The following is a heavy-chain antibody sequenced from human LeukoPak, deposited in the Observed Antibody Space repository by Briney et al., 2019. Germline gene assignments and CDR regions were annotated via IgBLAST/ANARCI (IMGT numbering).Heavy chain of an antibody. D-gene: IGHD3-9*01. V-gene: IGHV4-30-4*08. CDR2: IYYSGST. J-gene: IGHJ3*02. CDR3: ARDHAPYYDILTGPHAFDI. Sequence: PSQTLSLTCTVSGGSISSGSYYWSWIRQPPGKGLEWIGYIYYSGSTYYNPSLKSRVTISVDTSKNQFSLKLSSVTAADTAVYYCARDHAPYYDILTGPHAFDIWGQGTMVTVSS. CDR1: GGSISSGSYY.